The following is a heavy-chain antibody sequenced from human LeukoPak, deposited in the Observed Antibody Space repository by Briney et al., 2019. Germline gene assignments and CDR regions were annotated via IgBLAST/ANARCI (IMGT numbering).Heavy chain of an antibody. V-gene: IGHV3-23*01. Sequence: GGSLRLSCAASGFIFSSYAMSWVRQAPGKGLEWVSAISGSGGSTYYADSVKGRFTISRDNSKNTLYRQMYSQRDEHTAVYYCAKSKAYDFWSVLNWFDPWGQGTLVTVSS. CDR1: GFIFSSYA. CDR3: AKSKAYDFWSVLNWFDP. J-gene: IGHJ5*02. CDR2: ISGSGGST. D-gene: IGHD3-3*01.